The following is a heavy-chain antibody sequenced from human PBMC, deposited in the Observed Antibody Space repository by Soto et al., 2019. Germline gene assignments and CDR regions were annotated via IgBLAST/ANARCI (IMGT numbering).Heavy chain of an antibody. D-gene: IGHD1-20*01. CDR1: GFTFSGYA. J-gene: IGHJ5*02. Sequence: GGSLRLSCAASGFTFSGYAMSWVRQAPGKGLEWVSAISGSGGSTYYADSVKGRFTISRDNSKNTLYLQMNSLRAEDTAVYYCAKDEYNWKPTPPFDPWGQGTLVTVSS. CDR3: AKDEYNWKPTPPFDP. V-gene: IGHV3-23*01. CDR2: ISGSGGST.